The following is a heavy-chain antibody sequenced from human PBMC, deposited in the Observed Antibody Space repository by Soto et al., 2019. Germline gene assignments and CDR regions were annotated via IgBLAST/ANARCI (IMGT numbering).Heavy chain of an antibody. J-gene: IGHJ4*02. Sequence: QVQLVPSGAEVRKPGASVKVSCKASGYTFNRHYIQWVRQAPGQGLEWMGMIDPSGGDTNYAKKFQGRVTLTSDTSTSTVYMELSSLRSEDTAVYYCAKRRGVGLTRSSFDYWGPGTLVIVSS. CDR3: AKRRGVGLTRSSFDY. CDR1: GYTFNRHY. D-gene: IGHD1-26*01. V-gene: IGHV1-46*02. CDR2: IDPSGGDT.